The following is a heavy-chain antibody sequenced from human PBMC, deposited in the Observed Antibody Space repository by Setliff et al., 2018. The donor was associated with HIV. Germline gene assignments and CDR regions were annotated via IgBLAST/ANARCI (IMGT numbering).Heavy chain of an antibody. J-gene: IGHJ4*02. V-gene: IGHV5-51*01. CDR1: GYSFTSYW. Sequence: GESLKISCKGSGYSFTSYWIGWVRQMPGKGLEWMGIIYPGDSDTRYSPSFQGQVSFSADKSINTAYLHWSSLKASDTAIYYCARRASKASLDYWGQGTLVTVSS. CDR3: ARRASKASLDY. CDR2: IYPGDSDT.